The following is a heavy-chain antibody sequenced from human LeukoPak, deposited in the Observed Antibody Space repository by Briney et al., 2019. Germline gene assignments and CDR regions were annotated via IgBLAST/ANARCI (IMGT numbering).Heavy chain of an antibody. CDR2: IYYSGGT. Sequence: PSETLSLTCTVSGGAITNYYWNWIRQPPGKGLEWIGHIYYSGGTYYNPSLKSRVTISVDTSKNQFSLKLSSVTAADTAVYYCASGYCSTTSCPHYWGQGTLVTVSS. J-gene: IGHJ4*02. CDR1: GGAITNYY. V-gene: IGHV4-59*01. D-gene: IGHD2-2*01. CDR3: ASGYCSTTSCPHY.